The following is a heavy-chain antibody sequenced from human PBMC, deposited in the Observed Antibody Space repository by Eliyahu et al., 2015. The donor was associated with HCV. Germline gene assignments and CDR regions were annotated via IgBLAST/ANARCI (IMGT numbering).Heavy chain of an antibody. CDR3: ARVSFSNYQSRPYGMDV. Sequence: QVQLVQSGAXVKKPGASVKVSXKASGXTFTGYYMHWVRQAPGQGLEWMGWINPNXGGTNYAQKFQGRVTMTRDTSISTAYMELSRLRSDDTAVYYCARVSFSNYQSRPYGMDVWGQGTTVTVSS. J-gene: IGHJ6*02. D-gene: IGHD4-11*01. CDR1: GXTFTGYY. V-gene: IGHV1-2*02. CDR2: INPNXGGT.